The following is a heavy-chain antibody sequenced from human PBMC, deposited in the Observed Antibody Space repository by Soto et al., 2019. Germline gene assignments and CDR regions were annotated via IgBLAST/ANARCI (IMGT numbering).Heavy chain of an antibody. Sequence: QVQLVESGGGVVQPGRSLRLSCAASGFTFSSYAMHWVRQAPGKGLEWVAVISYDGSNKYYADSVKGRFTISRDNSKDTLYLQMNSLRAEDTAVYYCARDGRGYSSSWPLVTYYYYGMDVWGQGTTVTVSS. CDR1: GFTFSSYA. CDR3: ARDGRGYSSSWPLVTYYYYGMDV. V-gene: IGHV3-30-3*01. J-gene: IGHJ6*02. CDR2: ISYDGSNK. D-gene: IGHD6-13*01.